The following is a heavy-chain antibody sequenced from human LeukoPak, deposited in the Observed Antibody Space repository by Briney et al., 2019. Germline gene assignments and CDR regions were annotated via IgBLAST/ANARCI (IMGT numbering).Heavy chain of an antibody. J-gene: IGHJ4*02. V-gene: IGHV4-31*03. D-gene: IGHD5-18*01. CDR1: GGSISSGGFY. CDR2: IHYSGTT. CDR3: ARGTTDGYSYGRFDY. Sequence: PSQTLSLTCTVSGGSISSGGFYWSWIRQHPGKGLEWLGYIHYSGTTYYNPSLKSRVTFSVDTSKNQFSLKLNPVTAADTALYYCARGTTDGYSYGRFDYWGQGTLATVSS.